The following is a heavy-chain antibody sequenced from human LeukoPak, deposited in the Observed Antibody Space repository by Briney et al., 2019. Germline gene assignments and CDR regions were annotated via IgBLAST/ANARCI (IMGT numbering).Heavy chain of an antibody. J-gene: IGHJ5*02. V-gene: IGHV3-48*03. CDR3: AIKLLWFGELLNWFDP. Sequence: GGSLRLSCAASGFTFSSYEMNWVRQAPGKGLEWVSYISSSGSTIYYADSVKGRFTISRDNAKNSLYLQMNSLRAEDTAVYYCAIKLLWFGELLNWFDPWGQGTLVTVSS. CDR1: GFTFSSYE. D-gene: IGHD3-10*01. CDR2: ISSSGSTI.